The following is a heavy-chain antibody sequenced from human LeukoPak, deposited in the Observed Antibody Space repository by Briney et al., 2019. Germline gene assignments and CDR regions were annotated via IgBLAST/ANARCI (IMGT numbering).Heavy chain of an antibody. CDR3: ARIVPYNYGYVDY. D-gene: IGHD5-18*01. J-gene: IGHJ4*02. CDR1: GGSISSYY. Sequence: SETLSLTCTVSGGSISSYYWSWIRQPPGKGLEWIGYIYYSGSTNYNPSLRSRVTISVDTSKNQLSLKLSSVTAADTAVYYCARIVPYNYGYVDYWGQGTLATVSS. V-gene: IGHV4-59*01. CDR2: IYYSGST.